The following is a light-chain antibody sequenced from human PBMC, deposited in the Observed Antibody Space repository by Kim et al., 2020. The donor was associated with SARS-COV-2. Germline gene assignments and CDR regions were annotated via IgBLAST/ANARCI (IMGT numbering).Light chain of an antibody. CDR3: SSYTSSSSVV. Sequence: GQSITISCTGASIDVCAYNYVSWYQQHPGKAPKLMIYDVSNRPSGVSNRFSGSKSGNTASLTISGLQAEDEADYYCSSYTSSSSVVFGGGTQLTVL. J-gene: IGLJ2*01. CDR2: DVS. V-gene: IGLV2-14*03. CDR1: SIDVCAYNY.